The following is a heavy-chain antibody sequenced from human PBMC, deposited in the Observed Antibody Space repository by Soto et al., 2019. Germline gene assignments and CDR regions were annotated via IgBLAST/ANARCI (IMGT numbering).Heavy chain of an antibody. D-gene: IGHD3-10*01. V-gene: IGHV3-33*01. CDR2: IRHDGSKK. J-gene: IGHJ6*02. CDR3: ARDSGGSGMDV. Sequence: QVQLVESGGGVVQPGRSLRLSCAASGFTFSTYDMHWVRQAPGKGLEWVTLIRHDGSKKYEADSVKGRCTISRDNSKNTLYLQLNSLRAEDTSVYYCARDSGGSGMDVWGQGTTVTVSS. CDR1: GFTFSTYD.